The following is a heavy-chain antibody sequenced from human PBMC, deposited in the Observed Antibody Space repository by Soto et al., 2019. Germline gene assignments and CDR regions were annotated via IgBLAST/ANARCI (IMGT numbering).Heavy chain of an antibody. CDR3: ARVPRIHRYFDS. CDR1: CVSITSRSYL. Sequence: SETLSLTCEVSCVSITSRSYLWGWVRQSPGKGLEWIGTLFYLGSTDYNPSLKTRVAISADTSKNHLSLRLTSVTAADTAVYFCARVPRIHRYFDSWGQGTLVTVSS. D-gene: IGHD5-18*01. V-gene: IGHV4-39*02. CDR2: LFYLGST. J-gene: IGHJ4*02.